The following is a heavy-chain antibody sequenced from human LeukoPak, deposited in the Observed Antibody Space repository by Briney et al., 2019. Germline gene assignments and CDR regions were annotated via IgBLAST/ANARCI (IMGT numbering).Heavy chain of an antibody. D-gene: IGHD2-2*01. V-gene: IGHV3-30*02. CDR2: IRYDGSNK. CDR3: AREISGDIVVVPAAKLTQKYSYYYMDV. CDR1: GFTFSSYG. Sequence: AGGSLRLSCAASGFTFSSYGMHWVRQAPGKGLEWVAFIRYDGSNKYYADSVKGRFTISRDTDKNSLYLQMNSLRAEDTAAYYCAREISGDIVVVPAAKLTQKYSYYYMDVWGKGTTVTVSS. J-gene: IGHJ6*03.